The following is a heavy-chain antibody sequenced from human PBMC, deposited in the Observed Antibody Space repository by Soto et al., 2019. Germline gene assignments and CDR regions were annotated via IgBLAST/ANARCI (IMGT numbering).Heavy chain of an antibody. CDR2: INPNSGGT. CDR3: ARALREYSSCWYHYYYYYMDV. V-gene: IGHV1-2*04. CDR1: GYTFTGYY. Sequence: ASVKVSCKASGYTFTGYYMHWVRQAPGQGLEWMGWINPNSGGTNYAQKFQGWVTMTRDTSISTAYMELSRLRSDDTAVYYCARALREYSSCWYHYYYYYMDVSGQGTTVTVSS. D-gene: IGHD6-19*01. J-gene: IGHJ6*03.